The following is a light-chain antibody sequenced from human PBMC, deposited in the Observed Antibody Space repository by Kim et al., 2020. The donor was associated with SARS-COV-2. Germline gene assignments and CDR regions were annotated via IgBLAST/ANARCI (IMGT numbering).Light chain of an antibody. Sequence: SSELTQDPAVSVALGQTVRITCQGDSLSSYYASWYQQKPGQAPVLVIYGKNNRPSGIPDRFSGSSSGNTASLTITGAQAEDEADYYCNSRDSSGNHVVFGGGTKLTV. CDR1: SLSSYY. CDR3: NSRDSSGNHVV. J-gene: IGLJ2*01. CDR2: GKN. V-gene: IGLV3-19*01.